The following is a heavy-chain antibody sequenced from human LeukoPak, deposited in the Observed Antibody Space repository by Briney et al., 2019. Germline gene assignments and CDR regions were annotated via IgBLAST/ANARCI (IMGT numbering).Heavy chain of an antibody. CDR3: AKTQRGYSYGYADY. V-gene: IGHV3-30*18. J-gene: IGHJ4*02. CDR2: ISYDGSNK. D-gene: IGHD5-18*01. Sequence: GGSLRLSCAASGFTFSSYGMHWVRQAPGKGLEWVAVISYDGSNKYYADSVKGRFTISRDNSKNTLYLQMNSLRAEDTAVYYCAKTQRGYSYGYADYWGQGTLVTVSS. CDR1: GFTFSSYG.